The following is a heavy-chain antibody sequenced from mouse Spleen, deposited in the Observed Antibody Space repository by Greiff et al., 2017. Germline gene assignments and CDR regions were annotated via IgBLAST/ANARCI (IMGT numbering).Heavy chain of an antibody. J-gene: IGHJ4*01. D-gene: IGHD1-1*01. CDR2: IYPRSGNT. CDR3: ARGEGYYGSSYRRSAMDY. CDR1: GYTFTSYG. V-gene: IGHV1-81*01. Sequence: VQLQESGAELARPGASVKLSCKASGYTFTSYGISWVKQRTGQGLEWIGEIYPRSGNTYYNEKFKGKATLTADKSSSTAYMELRSLTSEDSAVYFCARGEGYYGSSYRRSAMDYWGEGTSVTVSS.